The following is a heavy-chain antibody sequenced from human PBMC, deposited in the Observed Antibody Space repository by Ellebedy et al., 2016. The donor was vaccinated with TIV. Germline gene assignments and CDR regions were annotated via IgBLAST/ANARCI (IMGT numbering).Heavy chain of an antibody. CDR1: GGTFTSYA. CDR3: ARSRSIDTSAYYSDY. D-gene: IGHD3-22*01. CDR2: IIPILGMT. V-gene: IGHV1-69*04. J-gene: IGHJ4*02. Sequence: ASVKVSCKASGGTFTSYAFSWVRQAPGQGLEWMGRIIPILGMTNYARKFQGRVTITADTSTSTAYMELSSLRSEDTAVYYCARSRSIDTSAYYSDYWGQGTLVTVSS.